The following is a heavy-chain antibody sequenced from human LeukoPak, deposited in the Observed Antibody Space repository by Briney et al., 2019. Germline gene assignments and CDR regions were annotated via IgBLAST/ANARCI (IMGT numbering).Heavy chain of an antibody. CDR3: AKEGYYDGVYFDY. CDR1: GVTFSSYA. CDR2: ISGSGGST. V-gene: IGHV3-23*01. D-gene: IGHD3-22*01. Sequence: GGSLRISCAASGVTFSSYAMSWVRQAPGKGLEWVSAISGSGGSTYYADSVKGRFTISRDNSKNTLYLQMNSLRAEDTAVYYCAKEGYYDGVYFDYWGQGTLVTVSS. J-gene: IGHJ4*02.